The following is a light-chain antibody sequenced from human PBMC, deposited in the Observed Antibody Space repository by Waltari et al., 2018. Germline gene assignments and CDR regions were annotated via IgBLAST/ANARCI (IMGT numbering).Light chain of an antibody. CDR1: QNINNY. Sequence: DIQMTQSPSSLSASVGDTVTITCRASQNINNYLSWYKQRPGKAPKLLIYAASALQSGVPSRFSGRGSATDYTLTIISLQPEDSATYFCQQSYSTPLTFGGGTKVEIK. CDR2: AAS. V-gene: IGKV1-39*01. J-gene: IGKJ4*01. CDR3: QQSYSTPLT.